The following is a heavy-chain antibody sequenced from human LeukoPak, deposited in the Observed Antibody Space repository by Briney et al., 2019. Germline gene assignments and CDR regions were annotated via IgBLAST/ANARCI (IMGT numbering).Heavy chain of an antibody. CDR2: INHSGST. J-gene: IGHJ4*02. CDR3: AREDWNALSAIDY. D-gene: IGHD1-1*01. Sequence: SETLSLTCAVYGGSFSGYYWSWIRQPPGKGLEWIGEINHSGSTNYNPSLKSRVTISVDTSKNQFSLKLSSVTAADTAVYYCAREDWNALSAIDYWGQGTLVTVSS. CDR1: GGSFSGYY. V-gene: IGHV4-34*01.